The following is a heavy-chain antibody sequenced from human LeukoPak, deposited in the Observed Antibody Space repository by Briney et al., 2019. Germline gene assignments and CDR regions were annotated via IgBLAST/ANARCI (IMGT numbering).Heavy chain of an antibody. D-gene: IGHD1-1*01. Sequence: GGPLRLSCAVSGFTFSSYSMNWVRQAPGKGLEWVSAISSGSSHINYADSVKGRFTISRDNAENSLYLQMNSLRAEDTAVYYCARVGHWNDLDYYYYMDVWGKGTTVTVSS. CDR2: ISSGSSHI. J-gene: IGHJ6*03. CDR3: ARVGHWNDLDYYYYMDV. V-gene: IGHV3-21*01. CDR1: GFTFSSYS.